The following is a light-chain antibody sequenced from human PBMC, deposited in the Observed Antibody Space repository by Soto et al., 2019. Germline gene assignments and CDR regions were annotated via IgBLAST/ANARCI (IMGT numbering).Light chain of an antibody. CDR1: QSLLHSSGYNC. Sequence: GMTQSPLSLPVAPEEPASISCRSSQSLLHSSGYNCLDGYLQKPGQSPQLVIYLGSNRASGVPDRFSASGSGTDFTLKISRVEAEDVGAYYCMQALRTPVTFGGGTKVEIK. V-gene: IGKV2-28*01. J-gene: IGKJ4*01. CDR3: MQALRTPVT. CDR2: LGS.